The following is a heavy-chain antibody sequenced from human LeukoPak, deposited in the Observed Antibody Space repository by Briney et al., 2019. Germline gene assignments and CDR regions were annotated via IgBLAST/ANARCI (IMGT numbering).Heavy chain of an antibody. CDR2: ISSSSSYI. J-gene: IGHJ4*02. V-gene: IGHV3-21*01. CDR3: AREGTSCYNY. CDR1: GSTFSSYS. Sequence: GGSLRLSCAASGSTFSSYSMNWVRQAPGKGLEWVSSISSSSSYIYYADSVKGRFTISRDNAKNSLYLQMNSLRAEDTAVYYCAREGTSCYNYWGQGTLVTVSS. D-gene: IGHD2-2*01.